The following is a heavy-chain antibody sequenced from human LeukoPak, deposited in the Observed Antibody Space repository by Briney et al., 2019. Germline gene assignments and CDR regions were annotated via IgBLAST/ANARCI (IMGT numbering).Heavy chain of an antibody. V-gene: IGHV4-61*01. J-gene: IGHJ3*02. CDR3: ARAAATMADAFDI. Sequence: SETLSLTCTVSGGSVSSGSYYWSWIRQPPGKGLEWIGYIYYSGSTNYNPSLKSRVAIPVDTSKNQFSLKLSSVTAADTAVYYCARAAATMADAFDIWGQGTMVTVSS. D-gene: IGHD3-10*01. CDR1: GGSVSSGSYY. CDR2: IYYSGST.